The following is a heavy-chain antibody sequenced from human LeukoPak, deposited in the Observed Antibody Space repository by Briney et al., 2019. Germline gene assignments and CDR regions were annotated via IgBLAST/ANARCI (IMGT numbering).Heavy chain of an antibody. V-gene: IGHV3-66*01. D-gene: IGHD5-24*01. J-gene: IGHJ4*02. CDR2: IYSGGNT. CDR1: GFTVSSNY. CDR3: AKWKTWLDY. Sequence: PGGSLRLSCVASGFTVSSNYMSWVRQAPGKGLEWVSVIYSGGNTFYADSVKGRFTISRDNSKNTLYLQMNSLRAEDTAVYYCAKWKTWLDYWGQGTQVTVSS.